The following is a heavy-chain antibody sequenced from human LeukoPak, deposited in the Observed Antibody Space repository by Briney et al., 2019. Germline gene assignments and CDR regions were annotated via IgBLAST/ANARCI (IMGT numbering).Heavy chain of an antibody. J-gene: IGHJ5*02. D-gene: IGHD5-24*01. Sequence: ASVKVSCKASGYTITNNYMHWVRQAPGQGLEWMGVINPSGTGTSYAQKFQGRITMTRDTSTSTVYMELSSLRSEDTAFYYCATDHSMANTAWWFDPWGQGTLVTVSS. V-gene: IGHV1-46*01. CDR3: ATDHSMANTAWWFDP. CDR1: GYTITNNY. CDR2: INPSGTGT.